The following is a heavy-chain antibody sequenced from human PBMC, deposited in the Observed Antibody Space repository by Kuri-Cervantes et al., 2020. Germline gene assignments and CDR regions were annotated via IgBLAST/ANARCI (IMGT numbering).Heavy chain of an antibody. CDR1: GFTFSDYY. Sequence: GGSLRLSCAASGFTFSDYYMSWIRQAPGKGLEWVSYISSSGSTIYYADSVKGRFTISRDNAKNSLYLQMNSLRAGDTAVYYCARGSYYYDSSGFTAWGQGTLVTVSS. CDR3: ARGSYYYDSSGFTA. D-gene: IGHD3-22*01. V-gene: IGHV3-11*04. CDR2: ISSSGSTI. J-gene: IGHJ5*02.